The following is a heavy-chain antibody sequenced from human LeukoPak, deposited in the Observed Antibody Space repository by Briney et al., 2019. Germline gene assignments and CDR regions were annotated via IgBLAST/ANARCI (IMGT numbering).Heavy chain of an antibody. V-gene: IGHV4-4*07. CDR2: ISTSGRT. D-gene: IGHD1-1*01. J-gene: IGHJ3*01. Sequence: PSETLSLTCTVSGGSITTYYWSWIRQPAGKGLEWIGPISTSGRTNYNPSLKSRLTMSADTSKNQFSLILNSVTAADTAVYYCAVGRPRNATRLDDGYDFWGQGTMVTVSS. CDR3: AVGRPRNATRLDDGYDF. CDR1: GGSITTYY.